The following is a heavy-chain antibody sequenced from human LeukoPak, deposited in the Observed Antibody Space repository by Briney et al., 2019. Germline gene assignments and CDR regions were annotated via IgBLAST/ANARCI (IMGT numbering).Heavy chain of an antibody. CDR3: ARGGDSSGYYEQTFDY. V-gene: IGHV4-31*03. J-gene: IGHJ4*02. Sequence: PSETLSLTCTVSGGSISSGGYYWSWIRQHPGKGLEWIGYIYYSGSTYYNPPLKSRVTISVDTSKNQFSLKLSSVTAADTAVYYCARGGDSSGYYEQTFDYWGQGTLVTVSS. CDR2: IYYSGST. CDR1: GGSISSGGYY. D-gene: IGHD3-22*01.